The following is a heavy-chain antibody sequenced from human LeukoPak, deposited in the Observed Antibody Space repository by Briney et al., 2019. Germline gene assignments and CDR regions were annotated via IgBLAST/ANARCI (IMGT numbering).Heavy chain of an antibody. J-gene: IGHJ3*02. CDR3: ASPISVVTTFGVVTYDAFDI. D-gene: IGHD3-3*01. V-gene: IGHV1-69*13. CDR2: IIPIFGTA. Sequence: ASVKVSCKASGGTFSSYAISWVRQAPGQGLEWMGGIIPIFGTANYAQKFQGRVTITADESTSTAYMELSSLRSEDTAVYYCASPISVVTTFGVVTYDAFDIWGQGTMVTVSS. CDR1: GGTFSSYA.